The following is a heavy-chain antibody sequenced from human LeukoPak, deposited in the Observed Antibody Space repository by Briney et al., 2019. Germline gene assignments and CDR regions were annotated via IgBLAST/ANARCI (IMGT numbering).Heavy chain of an antibody. Sequence: PGGSLRLSCAASGFTFSTYAMSWVRQAPGKGLEWVSGISGSDGRTDHADSVKGRFTISRDNSKNTLYLQMNSLRAEDTAVYYCARELYSSDWYVDYWGQGTLVTVSS. J-gene: IGHJ4*02. V-gene: IGHV3-23*01. CDR3: ARELYSSDWYVDY. CDR1: GFTFSTYA. CDR2: ISGSDGRT. D-gene: IGHD6-19*01.